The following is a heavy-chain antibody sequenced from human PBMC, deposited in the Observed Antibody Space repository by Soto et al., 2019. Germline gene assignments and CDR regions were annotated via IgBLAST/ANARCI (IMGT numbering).Heavy chain of an antibody. J-gene: IGHJ3*02. CDR2: ISWDGGST. V-gene: IGHV3-43*01. CDR3: ARVGYYDSSGYPAGAFDI. Sequence: VGSLRLSCAASGFTFDDYTMHWVRQAPGKGLEWVSLISWDGGSTYYADSVKGRFTISRDNSKNSLYLQMNSLRAEDTALYYCARVGYYDSSGYPAGAFDIWGQGTMVTVSS. D-gene: IGHD3-22*01. CDR1: GFTFDDYT.